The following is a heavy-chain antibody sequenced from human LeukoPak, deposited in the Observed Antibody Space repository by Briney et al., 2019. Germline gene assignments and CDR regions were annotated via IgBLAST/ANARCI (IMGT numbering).Heavy chain of an antibody. D-gene: IGHD1-26*01. CDR3: ARVRQSGSPLDY. V-gene: IGHV3-11*05. CDR2: ISKSGGNT. Sequence: RGSLRLSCAASGFTFSDYYMSWIRQAPGKGLEWVSYISKSGGNTNYADSVKGRFTISRDNAKNSLYLQMNSLRAEDTAVYYCARVRQSGSPLDYWGQGTLVTVSS. J-gene: IGHJ4*02. CDR1: GFTFSDYY.